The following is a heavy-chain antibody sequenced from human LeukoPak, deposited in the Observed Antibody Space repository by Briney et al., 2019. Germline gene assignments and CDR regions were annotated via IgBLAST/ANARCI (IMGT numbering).Heavy chain of an antibody. CDR1: GYSISSGYY. Sequence: KPSETPSLTCAVSGYSISSGYYWGWIRQPPGKGLEWIGSIYHSGSTYYNPSPKSRVTISVDTSKNQFSLKLSSVTAADTAVYYCASLVPAAPKGGYFDYWGQGTLVTVSS. CDR3: ASLVPAAPKGGYFDY. J-gene: IGHJ4*02. CDR2: IYHSGST. V-gene: IGHV4-38-2*01. D-gene: IGHD2-2*01.